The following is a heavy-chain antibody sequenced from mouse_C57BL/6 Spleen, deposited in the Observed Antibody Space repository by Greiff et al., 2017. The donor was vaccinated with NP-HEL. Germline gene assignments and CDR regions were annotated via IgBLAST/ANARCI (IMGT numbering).Heavy chain of an antibody. V-gene: IGHV1-72*01. CDR3: ARDGYTGYFDV. CDR1: GYTFTSYW. Sequence: QVQLQQPGAELVKPGASVKLSCKASGYTFTSYWMHWVKQRPGRGLEWIGRIDPNSGGTKYNEKFKSKATLTVDKPSSTAYMPLSSLTSEDSAVYDCARDGYTGYFDVWGTGTTVTVSS. D-gene: IGHD2-3*01. CDR2: IDPNSGGT. J-gene: IGHJ1*03.